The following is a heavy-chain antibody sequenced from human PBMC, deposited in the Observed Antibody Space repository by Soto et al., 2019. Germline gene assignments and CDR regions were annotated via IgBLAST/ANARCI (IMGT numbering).Heavy chain of an antibody. D-gene: IGHD2-15*01. CDR1: GGTFSSYA. J-gene: IGHJ6*02. Sequence: QVQLVQSGAEVKKPGSSVKVSCKASGGTFSSYAISWVRQAPGQGLEWMGGIIPIFGTANYAQKFQGRVTITADKSTSTAYMELSSLRSEDTAVYYCARGRVVVVAATRAYYGMDVWGQGTTVTVSS. CDR3: ARGRVVVVAATRAYYGMDV. V-gene: IGHV1-69*06. CDR2: IIPIFGTA.